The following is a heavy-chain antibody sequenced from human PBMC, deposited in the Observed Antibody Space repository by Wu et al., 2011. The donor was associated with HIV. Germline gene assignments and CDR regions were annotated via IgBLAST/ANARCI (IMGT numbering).Heavy chain of an antibody. D-gene: IGHD2-21*01. V-gene: IGHV1-2*02. CDR3: ARDLGGDEDY. CDR1: GYSFTDHH. Sequence: QVQLVQSGAELKKPGASVKVSCEASGYSFTDHHIHWVRQAPGQGLEWLGWMNPNNGDAAYAQTFLGRVTMTRDTSINTAYMDLSRLTSDDTALYYCARDLGGDEDYWGQGTLVTVSS. CDR2: MNPNNGDA. J-gene: IGHJ4*02.